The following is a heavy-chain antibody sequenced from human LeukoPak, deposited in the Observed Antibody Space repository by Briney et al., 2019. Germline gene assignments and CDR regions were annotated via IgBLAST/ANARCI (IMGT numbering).Heavy chain of an antibody. CDR1: GGSFSGYY. V-gene: IGHV4-34*01. CDR3: AREGVVGAYGHFDY. D-gene: IGHD2-15*01. CDR2: INHSGST. J-gene: IGHJ4*02. Sequence: KPSRTLSLTCAVYGGSFSGYYWSWIRQPPGKGLEWIGEINHSGSTNYNPSLKSRVTISVDTSKNQFSLKLSPVTAADTAVYYCAREGVVGAYGHFDYWGQGTLVTVSS.